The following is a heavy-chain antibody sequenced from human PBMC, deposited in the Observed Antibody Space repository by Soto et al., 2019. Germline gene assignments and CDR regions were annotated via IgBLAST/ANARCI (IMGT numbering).Heavy chain of an antibody. D-gene: IGHD2-15*01. CDR3: AKNPRYCSGGSCYSRYYYMDV. CDR1: GFTFSSYA. V-gene: IGHV3-23*01. Sequence: EVQLLESGGGLVQPGGSLRLSCAASGFTFSSYAMSWVRQAPGKGLEWVSAISGSGGSTYYADSVKGRLTISRDNSKNTLYLQMNSLRAEDTAVYYCAKNPRYCSGGSCYSRYYYMDVWGKGTTVTVSS. J-gene: IGHJ6*03. CDR2: ISGSGGST.